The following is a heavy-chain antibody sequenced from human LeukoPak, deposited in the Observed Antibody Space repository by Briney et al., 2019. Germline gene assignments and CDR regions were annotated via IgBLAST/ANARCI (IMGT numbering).Heavy chain of an antibody. V-gene: IGHV1-69*13. D-gene: IGHD2-2*01. CDR1: GGSFSSNA. CDR2: IIPMFGTA. Sequence: SVKFSCKASGGSFSSNAISWVRQAPGQGLEWMGGIIPMFGTANYAQKFQGRVTITADESTSTAYMELSSLRSEDTAVYYCARAQYCSSADCYGRSAGIFDYWGQGTLVTVSS. J-gene: IGHJ4*02. CDR3: ARAQYCSSADCYGRSAGIFDY.